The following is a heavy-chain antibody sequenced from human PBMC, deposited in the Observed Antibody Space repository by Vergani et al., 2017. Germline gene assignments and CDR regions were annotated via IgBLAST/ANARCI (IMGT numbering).Heavy chain of an antibody. CDR1: GFTFSSYA. CDR3: AKDSAYYYGSGSYDAFDI. CDR2: ISGSGGST. Sequence: EVQLLESGGGLVQPGGSLRLSCAASGFTFSSYAMSWVRQAPGKGLEWVSAISGSGGSTYYADSVKGRFTISRDNSKNTLYLQMNSLRAEETAVYYCAKDSAYYYGSGSYDAFDIWGQGTMVTVSS. V-gene: IGHV3-23*01. D-gene: IGHD3-10*01. J-gene: IGHJ3*02.